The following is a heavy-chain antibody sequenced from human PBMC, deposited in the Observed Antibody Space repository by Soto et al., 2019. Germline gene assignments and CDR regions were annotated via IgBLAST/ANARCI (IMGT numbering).Heavy chain of an antibody. D-gene: IGHD2-8*01. J-gene: IGHJ2*01. CDR2: ISGSCGST. CDR3: AKHANIGLHAYATPYF. V-gene: IGHV3-23*01. Sequence: KGLEWVAAISGSCGSTYYADSVKGRFTISRDNSKNTLYLQMNSLRAEDTAVYYCAKHANIGLHAYATPYF.